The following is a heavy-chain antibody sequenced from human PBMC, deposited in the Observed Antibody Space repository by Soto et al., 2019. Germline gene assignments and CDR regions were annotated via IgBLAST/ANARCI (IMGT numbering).Heavy chain of an antibody. CDR2: VNGDGSST. CDR1: GFTFSNYW. Sequence: GGSLRLSCAASGFTFSNYWMHWVRQVPGKGLVWVSRVNGDGSSTFYADSVKGRFTISRDNAENTVFLQMNSLRAEDTAVYYCAREVPEQQLVEYYYYYYGMDVWGQGTTVTVSS. J-gene: IGHJ6*02. CDR3: AREVPEQQLVEYYYYYYGMDV. V-gene: IGHV3-74*01. D-gene: IGHD6-13*01.